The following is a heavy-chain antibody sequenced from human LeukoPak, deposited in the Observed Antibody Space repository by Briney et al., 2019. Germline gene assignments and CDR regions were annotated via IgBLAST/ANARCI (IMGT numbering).Heavy chain of an antibody. J-gene: IGHJ3*02. CDR3: ARYHSNSSGYYALDI. D-gene: IGHD3-22*01. CDR1: GYIFTTYW. CDR2: IYPAYSDT. V-gene: IGHV5-51*01. Sequence: GESLKISCKGSGYIFTTYWIAWVRQMPGEGLEWMGIIYPAYSDTRYSPSFQGQVTISADKSISTASLQWSSLGASDTAIYYCARYHSNSSGYYALDIWGQGTMVTVSS.